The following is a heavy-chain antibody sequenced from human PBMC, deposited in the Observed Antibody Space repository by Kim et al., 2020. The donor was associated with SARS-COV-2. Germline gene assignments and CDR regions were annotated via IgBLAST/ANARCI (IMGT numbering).Heavy chain of an antibody. CDR3: AKDLDRGIAVASGCDY. Sequence: SVEVRFTLSRDNSKSTLYLQMNSLRAEDTAVYYCAKDLDRGIAVASGCDYCGQGTLVTVSS. V-gene: IGHV3-23*01. J-gene: IGHJ4*02. D-gene: IGHD6-19*01.